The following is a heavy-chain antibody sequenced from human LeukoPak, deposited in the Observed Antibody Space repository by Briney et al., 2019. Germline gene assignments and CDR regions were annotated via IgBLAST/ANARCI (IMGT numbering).Heavy chain of an antibody. D-gene: IGHD6-6*01. Sequence: PGGSLRLSCAASGFTFDDYATHWVRQAPGKGLEWVSLISWNGGSTYYADSVKGRFTISRDNSKNSLYLQMNSLGAEDTALYYCAKAATEYSSSWLDYWGQGTLVTVSS. CDR1: GFTFDDYA. CDR3: AKAATEYSSSWLDY. CDR2: ISWNGGST. V-gene: IGHV3-43D*04. J-gene: IGHJ4*02.